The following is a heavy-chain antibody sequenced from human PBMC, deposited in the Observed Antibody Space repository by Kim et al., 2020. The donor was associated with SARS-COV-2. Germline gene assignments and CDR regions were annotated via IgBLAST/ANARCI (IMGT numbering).Heavy chain of an antibody. CDR2: VDTSGTT. Sequence: GGSLRLSCATSGFTFSTYTMSWVRQAPGKGLEWVSTVDTSGTTYYADSVKDRFTITRDNSKNTMYLQMNSLRAEDTAVYYCAKRPHSGSYGYWGQGTLVTVSS. CDR1: GFTFSTYT. CDR3: AKRPHSGSYGY. D-gene: IGHD1-26*01. J-gene: IGHJ4*02. V-gene: IGHV3-23*01.